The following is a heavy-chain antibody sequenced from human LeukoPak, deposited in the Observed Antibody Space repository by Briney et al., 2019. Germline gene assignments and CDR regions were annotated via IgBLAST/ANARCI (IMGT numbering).Heavy chain of an antibody. CDR2: INPNSGGT. V-gene: IGHV1-2*02. Sequence: GASVKVSCKASGYTFTGYYMHWVRQAPGQGREWMGWINPNSGGTNYAQKFQGRVTMTRDTSISTAYMELSRLRSDDTAVYYCARDGGMDFWSGRDIDYWGQGTLVTVSS. D-gene: IGHD3-3*01. CDR1: GYTFTGYY. J-gene: IGHJ4*02. CDR3: ARDGGMDFWSGRDIDY.